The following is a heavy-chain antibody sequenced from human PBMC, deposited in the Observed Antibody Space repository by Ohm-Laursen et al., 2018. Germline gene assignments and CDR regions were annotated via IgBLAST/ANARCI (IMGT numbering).Heavy chain of an antibody. J-gene: IGHJ4*02. CDR3: AREWIQLWPFDY. V-gene: IGHV3-66*01. D-gene: IGHD5-18*01. CDR2: IYTGGGT. CDR1: EFTVSSNY. Sequence: SLRLSCAASEFTVSSNYMSWVRQAPGKGLEWVSVIYTGGGTTYADSVKGRFTISRDNSENTLYLQMNSLRAEDTAVYYCAREWIQLWPFDYWGQGTLVTVSS.